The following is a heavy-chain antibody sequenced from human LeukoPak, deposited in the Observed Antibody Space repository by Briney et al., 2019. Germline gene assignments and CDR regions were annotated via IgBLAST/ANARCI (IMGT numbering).Heavy chain of an antibody. D-gene: IGHD6-13*01. J-gene: IGHJ6*02. CDR3: AKDLEQLVHGWGYYYYGMDV. V-gene: IGHV3-30*18. CDR2: ISYDGSNK. CDR1: GFTFSSYG. Sequence: GRSLRLSCAASGFTFSSYGMHWVRQAPGKGLEWVAVISYDGSNKYYADSVKGRFTISRDNSKNTLYLQMNSLRAEDTAVYYCAKDLEQLVHGWGYYYYGMDVWGQGTTVTVSS.